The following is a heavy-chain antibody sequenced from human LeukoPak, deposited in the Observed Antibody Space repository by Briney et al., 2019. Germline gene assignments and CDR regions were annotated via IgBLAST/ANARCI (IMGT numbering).Heavy chain of an antibody. J-gene: IGHJ5*02. CDR1: GFTFSNYW. V-gene: IGHV3-7*05. D-gene: IGHD5-24*01. Sequence: HPGGSLRLSCAASGFTFSNYWMIWVRQAQGKGLEWVGNINEDGSEKRYADSVRGRFTISRDNAQTSIYLQMNSLRAEDTAVYYCARASKPWLQLTWGQGTLVTVSS. CDR2: INEDGSEK. CDR3: ARASKPWLQLT.